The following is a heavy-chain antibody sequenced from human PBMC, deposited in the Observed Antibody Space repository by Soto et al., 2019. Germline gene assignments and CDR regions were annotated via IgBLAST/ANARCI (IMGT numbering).Heavy chain of an antibody. CDR3: ARARPIVATITKKEGHFDY. V-gene: IGHV1-46*03. Sequence: GASVKVSCKASGYTFTSYYMHWVRQAPGQGLEWMGIINPSGGSTSYAQKFQGRVTMTRDTSTSTVYMELSSLRSEDTAVYYCARARPIVATITKKEGHFDYWGQGTLVTVSS. J-gene: IGHJ4*02. CDR1: GYTFTSYY. CDR2: INPSGGST. D-gene: IGHD5-12*01.